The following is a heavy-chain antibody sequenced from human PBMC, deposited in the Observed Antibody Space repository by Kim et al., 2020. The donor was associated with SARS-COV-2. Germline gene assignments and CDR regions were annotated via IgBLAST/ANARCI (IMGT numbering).Heavy chain of an antibody. CDR2: ISSTSSYI. Sequence: GGSLRLSCAASGFSFSTYSMNWVRQAPGKGLEWVSSISSTSSYIYYADSVKGRFTISRDDARNSLYLQMNSLRAEDTAVYYCARGETAYGIDFWGQGTTVTVSS. CDR1: GFSFSTYS. J-gene: IGHJ6*02. V-gene: IGHV3-21*01. D-gene: IGHD2-21*02. CDR3: ARGETAYGIDF.